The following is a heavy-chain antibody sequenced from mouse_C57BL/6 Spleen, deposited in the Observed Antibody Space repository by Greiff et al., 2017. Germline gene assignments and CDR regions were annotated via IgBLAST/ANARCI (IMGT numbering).Heavy chain of an antibody. V-gene: IGHV1-4*01. CDR1: GYTFTSYT. CDR2: INPSSGYT. J-gene: IGHJ3*01. CDR3: ARSELGFAY. Sequence: VKLVESGAELARPGASVKMSCKASGYTFTSYTMHWVKQRPGQGLEWIGYINPSSGYTKYNQKFKDKATLTADKSSSTAYMQLSSLTSEDSAVYYCARSELGFAYWGQGTLVTVSA.